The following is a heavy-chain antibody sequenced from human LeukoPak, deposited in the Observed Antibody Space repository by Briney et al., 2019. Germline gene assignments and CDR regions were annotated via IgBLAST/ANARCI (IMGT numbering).Heavy chain of an antibody. D-gene: IGHD6-13*01. CDR1: GDSISSYY. V-gene: IGHV4-59*01. CDR3: ARGRWGIAAAGTSY. J-gene: IGHJ4*02. Sequence: SETLSLTCTVSGDSISSYYWSWIRQPPGKGLEWIGYIYYSGSTNYNPSLKCRVTMSVDTSKNQFSLRLSSVTAADTAVYYCARGRWGIAAAGTSYWGQGTLVAVSS. CDR2: IYYSGST.